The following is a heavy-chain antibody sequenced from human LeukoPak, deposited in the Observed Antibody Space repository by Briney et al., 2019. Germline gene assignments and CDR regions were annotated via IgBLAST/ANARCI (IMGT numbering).Heavy chain of an antibody. D-gene: IGHD1-14*01. Sequence: GGSLRLSCAASGFTFSSYSMNWVRQAPGKGLEWVSSISSSSSYIYYADSVKGRFTISRDNAKNSLYLQMNSLRAEDTAVYYCAKPGSRGLVNWFDPWGQGTLVTVSS. J-gene: IGHJ5*02. CDR1: GFTFSSYS. V-gene: IGHV3-21*04. CDR3: AKPGSRGLVNWFDP. CDR2: ISSSSSYI.